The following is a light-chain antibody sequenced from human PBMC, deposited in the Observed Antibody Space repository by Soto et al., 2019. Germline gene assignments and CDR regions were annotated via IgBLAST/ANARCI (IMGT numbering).Light chain of an antibody. CDR3: QQYDSFSVWT. V-gene: IGKV1-5*01. Sequence: IQMTQSPSTLSASVGDRVTITCRASQGISGWLAWYQQKAGKAPRLLIFDASSLMSGVPSRFSGSGYGTEFTLTINRLQPDDSATYYCQQYDSFSVWTFGQGTKV. J-gene: IGKJ1*01. CDR2: DAS. CDR1: QGISGW.